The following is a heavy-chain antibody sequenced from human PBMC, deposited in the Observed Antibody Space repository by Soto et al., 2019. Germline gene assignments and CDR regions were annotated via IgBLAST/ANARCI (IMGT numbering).Heavy chain of an antibody. CDR1: GFSLTTSGVG. CDR2: IYWDDDK. D-gene: IGHD6-13*01. J-gene: IGHJ4*02. CDR3: AHRLLSSTWYAGHCFDS. Sequence: QITLKESGPTLVKPTQTLTLTCTFSGFSLTTSGVGVGWIRQPPGKALEWLALIYWDDDKRYSPSLKSRLAIAKDTSNNQVGLTMTDMDPVDTATYYCAHRLLSSTWYAGHCFDSWGQGTLVIVSS. V-gene: IGHV2-5*02.